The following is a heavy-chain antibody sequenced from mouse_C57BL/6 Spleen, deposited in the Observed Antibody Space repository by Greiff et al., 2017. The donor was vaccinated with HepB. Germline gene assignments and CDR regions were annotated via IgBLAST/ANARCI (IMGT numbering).Heavy chain of an antibody. V-gene: IGHV7-3*01. Sequence: DVKLVESGGGLVQPGGSLSLSCAASGFTFTDYYMSWVRQPPGKALEWLGFIRNKANGYTTEYSASVKGRFTISRDNSQSILYLQMNALRAEDSATYDCARLHYGYYYAMDYWGQGTSVTVSS. CDR2: IRNKANGYTT. CDR1: GFTFTDYY. D-gene: IGHD2-2*01. CDR3: ARLHYGYYYAMDY. J-gene: IGHJ4*01.